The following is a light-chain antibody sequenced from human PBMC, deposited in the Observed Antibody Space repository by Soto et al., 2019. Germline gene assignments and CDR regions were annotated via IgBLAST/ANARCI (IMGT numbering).Light chain of an antibody. CDR3: QHWTDYSWT. V-gene: IGKV1-5*03. CDR2: KTS. CDR1: QSLTKW. J-gene: IGKJ1*01. Sequence: DIHMTQSPSTLSASVGDKVTITCSASQSLTKWLAWYQQKPGKAPNLLIYKTSSLESGVPSRFSGSGSGTEFTLTISSLQPDDFATYYCQHWTDYSWTFGQGTKVEVK.